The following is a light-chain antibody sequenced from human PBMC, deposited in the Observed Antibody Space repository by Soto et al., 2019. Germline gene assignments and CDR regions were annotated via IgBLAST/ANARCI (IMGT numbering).Light chain of an antibody. V-gene: IGLV2-23*02. CDR2: EVD. CDR3: SSYAGSYTLV. J-gene: IGLJ2*01. Sequence: QSALTQPASVSGSPGQSITISCTGTSSDVGTYNLVSWYQQHPGRAPKLIIYEVDSRTSGISDRFSGSKSGNTASLTISGLQPEDEADYYCSSYAGSYTLVFGGGTKLTVL. CDR1: SSDVGTYNL.